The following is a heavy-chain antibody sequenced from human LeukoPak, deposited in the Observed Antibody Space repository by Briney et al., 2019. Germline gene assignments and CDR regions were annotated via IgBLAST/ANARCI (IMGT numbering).Heavy chain of an antibody. CDR3: AREGIVVAPVVYGMDV. V-gene: IGHV3-30*04. J-gene: IGHJ6*02. Sequence: GRSLRLSCAASGFTFSSYAMHWVRQAPGKGLEWVAVISYDGSNKYYADCVKGRFTVSRDDSKNTLYLQMDSLRAEDTAVYYCAREGIVVAPVVYGMDVWGQGTTVTVSS. D-gene: IGHD2-2*01. CDR2: ISYDGSNK. CDR1: GFTFSSYA.